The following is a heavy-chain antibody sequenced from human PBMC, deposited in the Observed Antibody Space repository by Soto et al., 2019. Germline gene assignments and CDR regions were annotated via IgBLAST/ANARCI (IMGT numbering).Heavy chain of an antibody. J-gene: IGHJ4*02. D-gene: IGHD3-22*01. CDR3: ARDLGYCDSDGYFDY. V-gene: IGHV3-11*01. CDR1: GFTFSDYY. CDR2: ISSSGSII. Sequence: GGSLRLSCAASGFTFSDYYMSWIRQAPGKGLEWVSYISSSGSIIYYADSVKGRFTISRDNAKNSLYLQMNSLRAEDTAVYYCARDLGYCDSDGYFDYWGQGTLVTVSS.